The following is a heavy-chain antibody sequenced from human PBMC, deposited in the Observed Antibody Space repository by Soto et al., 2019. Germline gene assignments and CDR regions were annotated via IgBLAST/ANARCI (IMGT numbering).Heavy chain of an antibody. CDR2: ISYDGSNK. Sequence: PGGSLRLSCAASGFTFSSYAMHWVRQAPGKGLEWVAVISYDGSNKYYADSVKGRFTISRDNSKNTLYLQMNSLRAEDTAVYYCARVSLLRRGDGESGYWGQGTLVTVSS. CDR1: GFTFSSYA. V-gene: IGHV3-30-3*01. D-gene: IGHD1-26*01. J-gene: IGHJ4*02. CDR3: ARVSLLRRGDGESGY.